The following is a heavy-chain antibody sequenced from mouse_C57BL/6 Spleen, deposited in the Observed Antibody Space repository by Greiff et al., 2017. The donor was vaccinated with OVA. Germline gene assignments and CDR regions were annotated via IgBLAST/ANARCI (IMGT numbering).Heavy chain of an antibody. J-gene: IGHJ2*01. D-gene: IGHD1-1*02. CDR2: INYDGSST. Sequence: EVQGVQSEGGLVQPGSSMKLSCTASGFTFSDYSMAWVRQVPEKGLEWVANINYDGSSTYYLDSLKSRFIISRDNAKNILYLTMSRLKSEDTATYYCARGRASTPWYYFDYWGQGTTLTVSS. CDR1: GFTFSDYS. CDR3: ARGRASTPWYYFDY. V-gene: IGHV5-16*01.